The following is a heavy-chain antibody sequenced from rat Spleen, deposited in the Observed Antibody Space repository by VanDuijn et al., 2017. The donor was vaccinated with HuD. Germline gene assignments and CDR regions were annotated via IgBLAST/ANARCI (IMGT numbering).Heavy chain of an antibody. CDR2: ISPSGNYT. CDR3: ATTPGRPFAY. J-gene: IGHJ3*01. Sequence: EVQLVESGGGLVQPGRSLKLSCAASGFTFSDYNMAWIRQAPGKGLEWVASISPSGNYTYYRDSVKGRFTISRDNAKSTLYLQMDSLRSEDTATYYCATTPGRPFAYWGQGTLVTVSS. D-gene: IGHD5-1*01. V-gene: IGHV5S23*01. CDR1: GFTFSDYN.